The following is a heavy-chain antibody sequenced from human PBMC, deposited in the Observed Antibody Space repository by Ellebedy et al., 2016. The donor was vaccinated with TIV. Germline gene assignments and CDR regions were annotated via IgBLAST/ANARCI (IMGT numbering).Heavy chain of an antibody. V-gene: IGHV3-30*09. CDR2: ISYDGSFT. CDR1: GFSFKTYL. CDR3: ARDLVGSRYNH. D-gene: IGHD5-24*01. J-gene: IGHJ4*02. Sequence: GESLKISXVVSGFSFKTYLMHWVRQAPGKGLEWVAGISYDGSFTYYADSVRGRFAISRDNSKNTLYLQINSLRTNDTAVYFCARDLVGSRYNHWGQGTLVIVSS.